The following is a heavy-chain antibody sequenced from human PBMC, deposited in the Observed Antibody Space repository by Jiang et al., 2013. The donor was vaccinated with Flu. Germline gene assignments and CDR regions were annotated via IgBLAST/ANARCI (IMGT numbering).Heavy chain of an antibody. CDR2: VYYNGIT. CDR1: GGSINSYY. Sequence: GPGLVKPSETLSLTCTVSGGSINSYYWNWIRQPPGKGLQWIGYVYYNGITKYNTSLKSRVTISLDTSKNQFSLKMTSVTAADTAVYYCAGYTYPNYFGPWGQGTLVTVSS. CDR3: AGYTYPNYFGP. J-gene: IGHJ5*02. D-gene: IGHD5-24*01. V-gene: IGHV4-59*01.